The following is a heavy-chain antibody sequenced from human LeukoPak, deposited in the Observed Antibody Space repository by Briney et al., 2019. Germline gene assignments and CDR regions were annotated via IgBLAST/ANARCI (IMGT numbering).Heavy chain of an antibody. CDR1: GTTFSNSW. D-gene: IGHD3-10*01. V-gene: IGHV3-7*01. Sequence: GGSLRLSRAASGTTFSNSWMSWVRQVPGKGQERVANINQDGSEKDYVDSAKGRFTISRDNAKKSLYLQMNSLRTDDTAVYYCARGSGSGSYVWGQGTTVTVCS. J-gene: IGHJ6*02. CDR2: INQDGSEK. CDR3: ARGSGSGSYV.